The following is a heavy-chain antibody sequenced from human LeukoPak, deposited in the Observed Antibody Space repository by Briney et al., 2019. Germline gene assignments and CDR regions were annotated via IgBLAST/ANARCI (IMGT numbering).Heavy chain of an antibody. CDR2: ISSSGSTI. Sequence: PGWSLRLSCVASGFIFSSYEMNWVRQAPGKGLEGVSYISSSGSTIYYANAVKGRFTISRDNAKNSQYLQMNSLRAEDTAVYYCAELGITMIGGVWGKGPTVTISS. CDR1: GFIFSSYE. D-gene: IGHD3-10*02. CDR3: AELGITMIGGV. V-gene: IGHV3-48*03. J-gene: IGHJ6*04.